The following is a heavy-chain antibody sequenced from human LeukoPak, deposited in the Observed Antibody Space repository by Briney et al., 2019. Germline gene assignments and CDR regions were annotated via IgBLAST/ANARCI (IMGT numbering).Heavy chain of an antibody. Sequence: GGSLRLSCAASGFTFSTYGMHWVRQAQGKGLEWVALTWYDGSNKNYADSVKGRFTISRDNAKNTLYLQMNSLRAEDTAVYYCAGPMTEIDYWGQGTLVTVSS. D-gene: IGHD2-21*02. CDR1: GFTFSTYG. J-gene: IGHJ4*02. CDR2: TWYDGSNK. V-gene: IGHV3-33*03. CDR3: AGPMTEIDY.